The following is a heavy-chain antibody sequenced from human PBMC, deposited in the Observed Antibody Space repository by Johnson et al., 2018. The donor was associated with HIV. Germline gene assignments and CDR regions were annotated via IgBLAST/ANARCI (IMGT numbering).Heavy chain of an antibody. D-gene: IGHD2-15*01. J-gene: IGHJ3*02. CDR1: GFTFSSYG. V-gene: IGHV3-30*03. CDR2: ISYDGSNK. Sequence: QMPLVESGGDLIQPGRSLRLSCAASGFTFSSYGMHWVRQAPGKGLEWVAVISYDGSNKYYVDSVKGRFTISRDNSKNTLYLQMNSLKTEDTAVYYCTTNVGRRVAAPPRVAFDIWGQGTMVTVSS. CDR3: TTNVGRRVAAPPRVAFDI.